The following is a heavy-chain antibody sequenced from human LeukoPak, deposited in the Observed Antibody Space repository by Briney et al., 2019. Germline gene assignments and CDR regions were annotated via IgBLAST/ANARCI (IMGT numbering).Heavy chain of an antibody. D-gene: IGHD5-24*01. CDR1: GYTFTGNY. V-gene: IGHV1-2*02. Sequence: AASVKVSCKASGYTFTGNYMHWVRQAPGQGLEWMGWINPDNGGTDYAQKFQGRVTLTRDTSISTAYMELSRLRSDDTAIYYCARERWFFDDWGQGTLVIVSS. CDR3: ARERWFFDD. J-gene: IGHJ4*02. CDR2: INPDNGGT.